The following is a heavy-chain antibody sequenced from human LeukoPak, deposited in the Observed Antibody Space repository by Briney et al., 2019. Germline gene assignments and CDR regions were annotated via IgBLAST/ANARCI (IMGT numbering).Heavy chain of an antibody. V-gene: IGHV3-7*01. CDR2: IKQDGSEK. J-gene: IGHJ6*03. CDR1: GFTFSNHW. D-gene: IGHD3-10*01. Sequence: GGSLRLPCAGCGFTFSNHWMSWVRQAPGKGLEWVANIKQDGSEKYYVDSVKGRFTISRDNAKNSLYLQMNSLRAEDTAVYYCARRSPRGFSLYYYYYMDVWGKGTTVTVSS. CDR3: ARRSPRGFSLYYYYYMDV.